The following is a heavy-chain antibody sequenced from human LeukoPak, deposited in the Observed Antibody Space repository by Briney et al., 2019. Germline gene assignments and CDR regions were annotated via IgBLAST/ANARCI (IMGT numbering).Heavy chain of an antibody. CDR3: ARVAAFAPDAFDV. CDR1: GYSFTGYF. Sequence: GASVKVSCRASGYSFTGYFIHWVRQAPGQGLEWMGWINPNSGDTIYAQKFQSWLTLTRDTSIATAYMELTSLKADDTAVYYCARVAAFAPDAFDVWGQGTMVTVSS. V-gene: IGHV1-2*04. J-gene: IGHJ3*01. D-gene: IGHD6-13*01. CDR2: INPNSGDT.